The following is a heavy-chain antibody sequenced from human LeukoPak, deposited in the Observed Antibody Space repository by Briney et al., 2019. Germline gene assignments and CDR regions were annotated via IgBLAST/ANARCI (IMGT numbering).Heavy chain of an antibody. CDR2: IYYSGST. Sequence: SETLSLTCTLSGGSVSSGDYYWSWIRQPPGKGLEWIGYIYYSGSTYYNPSLKSRVTISVDTSKNQFSLKLSSVTAADTAVYYCARTTTDTAAPLFDYWGQGTLVTVSS. J-gene: IGHJ4*02. V-gene: IGHV4-30-4*01. CDR1: GGSVSSGDYY. CDR3: ARTTTDTAAPLFDY. D-gene: IGHD5-18*01.